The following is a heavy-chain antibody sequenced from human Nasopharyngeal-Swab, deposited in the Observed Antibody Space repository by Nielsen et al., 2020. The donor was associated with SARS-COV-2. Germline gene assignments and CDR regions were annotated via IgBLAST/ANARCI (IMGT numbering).Heavy chain of an antibody. D-gene: IGHD2-21*01. Sequence: GGSLRLSCAASGFTFDDYAMHWVRQAPGKGLEWVSGISWNSGSIGYADSVKGRFTISRDNAKNSLYPQMNSLRAEDTALYYCAKDITSGDTMATHYYYGMDVWGQGTTVTVSS. CDR2: ISWNSGSI. J-gene: IGHJ6*02. V-gene: IGHV3-9*01. CDR1: GFTFDDYA. CDR3: AKDITSGDTMATHYYYGMDV.